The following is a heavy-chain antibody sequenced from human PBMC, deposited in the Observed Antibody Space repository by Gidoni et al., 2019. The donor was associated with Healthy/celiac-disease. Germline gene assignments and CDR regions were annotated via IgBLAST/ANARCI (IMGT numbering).Heavy chain of an antibody. CDR3: TRDLSGDRDY. Sequence: EVQLVESGGGLVQPGRSLRLSCTASGFTFGDYAMSWVRPAPGKGLEWVGFIRSKAYGGTTEYAASVKGRFTISRDDSKSIAYLQMNSLKTEDTAVYYCTRDLSGDRDYWGQGTLVTVSS. J-gene: IGHJ4*02. D-gene: IGHD7-27*01. CDR1: GFTFGDYA. CDR2: IRSKAYGGTT. V-gene: IGHV3-49*04.